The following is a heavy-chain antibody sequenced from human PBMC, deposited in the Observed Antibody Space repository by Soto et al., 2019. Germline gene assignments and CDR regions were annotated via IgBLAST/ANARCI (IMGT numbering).Heavy chain of an antibody. V-gene: IGHV3-21*01. J-gene: IGHJ6*03. Sequence: VGSLRLSCAAPGFTFSSYSMNWVRQAPGKGLEWVSSISSSSSYIYYADSVKGRFTISRDNAKNSLYLQMNSLRAEDTAVYYCARASGYPPDYYYCMDVWGKGTTVTVSS. D-gene: IGHD3-3*01. CDR1: GFTFSSYS. CDR2: ISSSSSYI. CDR3: ARASGYPPDYYYCMDV.